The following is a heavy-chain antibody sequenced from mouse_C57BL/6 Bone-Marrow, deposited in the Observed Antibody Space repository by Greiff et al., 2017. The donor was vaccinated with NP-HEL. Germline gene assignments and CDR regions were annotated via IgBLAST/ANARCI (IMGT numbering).Heavy chain of an antibody. D-gene: IGHD1-1*01. CDR1: GYTFTDYN. CDR2: INPNNGGT. V-gene: IGHV1-22*01. Sequence: EVMLVESGPELVKPGASVKMSCKASGYTFTDYNMHWVKQSHGKSLEWIGYINPNNGGTSYNQKFKGKATLTVNKSSSTAYMELRSLTSEDSAVYYCARYGERAMDYWGQGTSVTVSS. CDR3: ARYGERAMDY. J-gene: IGHJ4*01.